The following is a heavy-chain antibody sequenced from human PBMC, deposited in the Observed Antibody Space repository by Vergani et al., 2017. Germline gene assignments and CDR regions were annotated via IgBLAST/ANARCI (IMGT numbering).Heavy chain of an antibody. J-gene: IGHJ6*02. CDR3: ARSGVLMVYTYYYYGMDV. CDR1: GGSFGGYY. Sequence: QVQLQQWGAGLLKPSETLSLTCAVYGGSFGGYYWSWIRQPPGKGLEWIGEINHSGSTNYNPSLKSRVTISVDTSKNQFSLKLSSVTAADTAVYYCARSGVLMVYTYYYYGMDVWGQGTTVTVSS. V-gene: IGHV4-34*01. D-gene: IGHD2-8*01. CDR2: INHSGST.